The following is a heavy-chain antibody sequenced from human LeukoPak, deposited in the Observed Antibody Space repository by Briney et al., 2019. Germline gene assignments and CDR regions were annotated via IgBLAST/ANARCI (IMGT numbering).Heavy chain of an antibody. CDR1: GLTFSSYT. CDR2: ISGSGGST. Sequence: GGSLRLSCEASGLTFSSYTMSWVRQAPGKGLEWVSGISGSGGSTYYADSVKGRFTISRDNSKNTLYLQMNSPRAEDTAVYYCAILPGYSSSWYEVDYWGQGTLVTVSS. V-gene: IGHV3-23*01. D-gene: IGHD6-13*01. J-gene: IGHJ4*02. CDR3: AILPGYSSSWYEVDY.